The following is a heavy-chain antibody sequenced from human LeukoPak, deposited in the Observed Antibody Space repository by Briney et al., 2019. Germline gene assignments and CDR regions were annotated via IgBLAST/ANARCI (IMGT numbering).Heavy chain of an antibody. V-gene: IGHV1-2*02. CDR1: GYTFTGYY. CDR2: INPNSGGT. J-gene: IGHJ4*02. D-gene: IGHD3-3*01. Sequence: ASVKVSCKASGYTFTGYYMHWVRQAPGQGLEWMGWINPNSGGTNYAQKFQGRVTMTRDTSISTAYMELSRLRSDDTAVYYCARGALSGITIFGVVINPPDYWGQGTLVTVSS. CDR3: ARGALSGITIFGVVINPPDY.